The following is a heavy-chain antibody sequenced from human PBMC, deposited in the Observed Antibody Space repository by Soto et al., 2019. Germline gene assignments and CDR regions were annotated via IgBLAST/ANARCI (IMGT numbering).Heavy chain of an antibody. Sequence: EVQLVESGGGLVQPGGSLRLSCAASGFTFSRFWMHWVSQAPGKGLVWVSRINTDGSSTTYADSVKGRFTISRDNAKNTMYLQMDSLRSEDSGVYYCTRDPGAYSSTRSFYFDSWGQGTLGPVSS. CDR2: INTDGSST. CDR3: TRDPGAYSSTRSFYFDS. J-gene: IGHJ4*02. V-gene: IGHV3-74*01. CDR1: GFTFSRFW. D-gene: IGHD6-13*01.